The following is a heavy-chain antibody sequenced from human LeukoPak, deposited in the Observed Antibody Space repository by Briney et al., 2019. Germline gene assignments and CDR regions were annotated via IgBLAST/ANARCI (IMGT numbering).Heavy chain of an antibody. D-gene: IGHD6-19*01. Sequence: SETLSLTCAVYGDSLSRYYWTWIRQSPGKGLEWLGEINPSGSPNYNPSLKSRVTMSVDTSKNQFSLKLSSVTAADTAVYYCARERIAVAGTLSLFYYYYYLDVWGKGTTVTVSS. CDR3: ARERIAVAGTLSLFYYYYYLDV. CDR1: GDSLSRYY. V-gene: IGHV4-34*01. J-gene: IGHJ6*03. CDR2: INPSGSP.